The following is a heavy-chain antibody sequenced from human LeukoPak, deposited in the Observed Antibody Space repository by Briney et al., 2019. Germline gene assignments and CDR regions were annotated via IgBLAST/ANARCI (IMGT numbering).Heavy chain of an antibody. D-gene: IGHD3-10*01. CDR1: GYTFTDYY. CDR3: ARQGRSGLLWIFDY. J-gene: IGHJ4*02. Sequence: EASVKVSCKASGYTFTDYYMHWVRQAPGRGLEWMGWINPNTGGTNHAQKFQGRVTMTRDTSISTAYMELSRLRSDDTAVYYCARQGRSGLLWIFDYWGQGTLVTVSS. CDR2: INPNTGGT. V-gene: IGHV1-2*02.